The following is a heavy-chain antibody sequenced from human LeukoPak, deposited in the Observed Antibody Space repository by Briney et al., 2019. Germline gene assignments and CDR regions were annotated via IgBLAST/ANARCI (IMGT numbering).Heavy chain of an antibody. CDR3: TKGSYYYDSADYFDY. V-gene: IGHV3-23*01. CDR1: GFTFSSYA. Sequence: GGSLRLSCAASGFTFSSYAMSWVRQAPGKWLEWVSTLSGSGGNTYYADSVKGRVTISRDNSKDTLYLQMNSLRAEDTAVYHCTKGSYYYDSADYFDYWGQGTLVTVSS. CDR2: LSGSGGNT. D-gene: IGHD3-22*01. J-gene: IGHJ4*02.